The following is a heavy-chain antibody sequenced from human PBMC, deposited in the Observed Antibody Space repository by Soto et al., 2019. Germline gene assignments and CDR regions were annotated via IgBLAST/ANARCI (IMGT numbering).Heavy chain of an antibody. CDR2: ISWNSGSI. J-gene: IGHJ6*03. CDR1: GFTFDDYA. CDR3: AKGADYYYMDV. V-gene: IGHV3-9*01. Sequence: PGGSLRLSCAASGFTFDDYAMHWVRQAPGKGLEWVSGISWNSGSIGYADSVKGRFTISRDNAKNSLYLQMNSLRAEDTALYYCAKGADYYYMDVWGKGTTVTVSS.